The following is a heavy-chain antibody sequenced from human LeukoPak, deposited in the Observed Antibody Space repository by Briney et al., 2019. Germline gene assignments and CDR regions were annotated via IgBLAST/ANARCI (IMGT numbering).Heavy chain of an antibody. V-gene: IGHV3-30*03. CDR3: ARDTDILGAPSAFDI. Sequence: HPGGSLRLSCAASGFTFSSNGMSWVRQAPGKGLEWVAVMSNDGNNKYTADSVKGRFTISRDNSKNTLYLQMNSLRPEDTALYYCARDTDILGAPSAFDIWGHGTMVTVSS. J-gene: IGHJ3*02. CDR1: GFTFSSNG. D-gene: IGHD3-3*02. CDR2: MSNDGNNK.